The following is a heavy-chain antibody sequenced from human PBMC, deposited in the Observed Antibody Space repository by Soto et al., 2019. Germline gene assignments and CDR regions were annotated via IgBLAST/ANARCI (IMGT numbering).Heavy chain of an antibody. V-gene: IGHV3-30*18. Sequence: QMQMVESGGGVVQPGRSLRLSCEASGFTFSNYGMYWVRQAPGKGLEWVALMSYDGSNKYYAASVKGRFTISRDNSKNTLYLQMNSLREEDTAIYFCAKDPGNVVLHYYGMDVW. CDR3: AKDPGNVVLHYYGMDV. CDR2: MSYDGSNK. J-gene: IGHJ6*01. D-gene: IGHD2-21*01. CDR1: GFTFSNYG.